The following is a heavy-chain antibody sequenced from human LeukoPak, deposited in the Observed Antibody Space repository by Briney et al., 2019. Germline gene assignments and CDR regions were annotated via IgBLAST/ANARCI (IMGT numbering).Heavy chain of an antibody. CDR3: ARRAKYCSSTSCYIFDY. D-gene: IGHD2-2*02. V-gene: IGHV4-39*01. CDR1: GGSISSSSYY. J-gene: IGHJ4*02. CDR2: VYYSGST. Sequence: SETLSLTCTVSGGSISSSSYYWGWIRQPPGKGLEWIGSVYYSGSTYYNPSLKSRVTISVDTSKNQFSLKLSSVTAADTAVYYCARRAKYCSSTSCYIFDYWGQGTLVTVSS.